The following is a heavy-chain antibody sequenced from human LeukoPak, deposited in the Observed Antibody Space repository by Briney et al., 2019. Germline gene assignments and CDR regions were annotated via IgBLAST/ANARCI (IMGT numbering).Heavy chain of an antibody. CDR2: IIPIFGTA. CDR3: ARGGSGYDFYFDY. CDR1: GGTFSSYA. Sequence: VASVKVSCKASGGTFSSYAISWVRQAPGQGLEWMGGIIPIFGTANYAQKFQGRVTITTDESTSTAYMELSSLRSEDTAVYYCARGGSGYDFYFDYWGQGTLVTVSS. V-gene: IGHV1-69*05. D-gene: IGHD5-12*01. J-gene: IGHJ4*02.